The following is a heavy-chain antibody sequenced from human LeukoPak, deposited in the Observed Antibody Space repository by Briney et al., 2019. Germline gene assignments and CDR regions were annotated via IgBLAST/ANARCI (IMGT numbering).Heavy chain of an antibody. V-gene: IGHV3-23*01. J-gene: IGHJ3*02. D-gene: IGHD3-3*01. CDR1: GLTFSTYG. Sequence: GGSLRLSCAASGLTFSTYGMTWVRQAPGKGLEWVSAISGSAVSTFYADSVKGRFTISRDNSKNTLYLQMNSLRAEDTAVYYCAKSRLSGINDAFDIWGQGRMVTVSS. CDR3: AKSRLSGINDAFDI. CDR2: ISGSAVST.